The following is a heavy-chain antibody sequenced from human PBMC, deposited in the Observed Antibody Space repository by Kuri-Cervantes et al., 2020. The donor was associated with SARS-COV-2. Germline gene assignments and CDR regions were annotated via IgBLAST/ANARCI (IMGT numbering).Heavy chain of an antibody. CDR2: ISYDGKHE. Sequence: GESLKISCAAFGFNFSRADMHWVRQAPGKGLEWVAFISYDGKHEKCIGSGKGRFAISRDNSQNTLLLQMTSLRSEDTAMYYCAKDHFGVHDFWGQGTLVTVSS. J-gene: IGHJ4*02. CDR1: GFNFSRAD. CDR3: AKDHFGVHDF. D-gene: IGHD2-21*01. V-gene: IGHV3-30*18.